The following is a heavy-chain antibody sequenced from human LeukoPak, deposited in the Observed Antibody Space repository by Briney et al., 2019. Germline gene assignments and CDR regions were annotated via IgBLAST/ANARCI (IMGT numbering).Heavy chain of an antibody. CDR2: IYYSGST. CDR3: ARGIAAAAKQGGFDY. Sequence: SETLSLTCTVSGGSISSYYWSWIRRPPGKGLGRIGYIYYSGSTSYNPSIKSRVIMSVDTSNNQFSLKLSSVTAADTALYYCARGIAAAAKQGGFDYWGQGTLVTVSS. J-gene: IGHJ4*02. D-gene: IGHD6-13*01. CDR1: GGSISSYY. V-gene: IGHV4-59*12.